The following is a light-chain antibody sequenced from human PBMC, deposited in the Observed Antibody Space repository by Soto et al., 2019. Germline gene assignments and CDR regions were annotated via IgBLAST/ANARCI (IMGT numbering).Light chain of an antibody. CDR2: AAS. V-gene: IGKV1-39*01. CDR3: QQTYSAPLFT. J-gene: IGKJ3*01. Sequence: DILMTQSPSSLSASVGDRVIITCRASQSISHYLNWYQQKPGRAPRFLIYAASNLQSGVPSRFSGGGSGTDFTLTISSLQPEDFATYYCQQTYSAPLFTFGPGTKVNVK. CDR1: QSISHY.